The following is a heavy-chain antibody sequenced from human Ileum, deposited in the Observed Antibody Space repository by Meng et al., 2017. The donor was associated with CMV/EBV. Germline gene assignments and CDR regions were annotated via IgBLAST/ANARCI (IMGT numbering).Heavy chain of an antibody. Sequence: VQLVVSGGGVVKPGGSLRLSGAVSGFTFSDYYMSWIRQARGKGLEWVSYSSSSSSSTNYAESVKGRFTISRDNAKNSLYLQMNSLRADDTAVYYCARDGDYIRPDYWGQGTLVTVSS. CDR1: GFTFSDYY. CDR3: ARDGDYIRPDY. V-gene: IGHV3-11*05. CDR2: SSSSSSST. J-gene: IGHJ4*02. D-gene: IGHD4-11*01.